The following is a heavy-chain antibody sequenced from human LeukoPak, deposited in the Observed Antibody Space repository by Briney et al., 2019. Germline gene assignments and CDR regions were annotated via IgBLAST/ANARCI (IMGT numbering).Heavy chain of an antibody. CDR1: RYTFTGYY. CDR3: ARTSGNNYYYYGMDV. J-gene: IGHJ6*02. CDR2: INPNSGGT. D-gene: IGHD1-1*01. V-gene: IGHV1-2*02. Sequence: ASVKVSCKASRYTFTGYYMHWVRQAPGQGLEWMGWINPNSGGTNYAQKFQGRVTMTRDTSISTAYMELSRLRSDDTAVYYCARTSGNNYYYYGMDVWGQGTTVTVSS.